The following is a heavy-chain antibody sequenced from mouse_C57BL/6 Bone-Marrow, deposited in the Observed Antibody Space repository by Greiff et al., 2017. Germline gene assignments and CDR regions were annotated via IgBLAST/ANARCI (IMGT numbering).Heavy chain of an antibody. CDR1: GYTFTSYG. D-gene: IGHD1-1*01. CDR2: IYPRSGNT. V-gene: IGHV1-81*01. Sequence: VQLQQSGAELARPGASVKLSCKASGYTFTSYGISWVKQRTGQGLEWIGEIYPRSGNTYYNEKFKGKATLTADKSSSTAYMELRSLPSEDSAVYYGAGRTTVVAKHAMDYWGQGTSVTVSS. J-gene: IGHJ4*01. CDR3: AGRTTVVAKHAMDY.